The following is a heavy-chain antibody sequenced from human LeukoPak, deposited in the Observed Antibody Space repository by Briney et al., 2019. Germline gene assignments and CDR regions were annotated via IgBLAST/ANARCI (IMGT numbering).Heavy chain of an antibody. D-gene: IGHD6-19*01. V-gene: IGHV4-39*07. J-gene: IGHJ4*02. Sequence: SETLSLTCTVSGGSVSSSDYYWDWMRQPPGKGLEWIGSIYYSGSTNYNPSLKSRVTISVDTSKNQFSLKLSSVTAADTAVYYCARRGSSGWYNDYWGQGTLVTVSS. CDR2: IYYSGST. CDR1: GGSVSSSDYY. CDR3: ARRGSSGWYNDY.